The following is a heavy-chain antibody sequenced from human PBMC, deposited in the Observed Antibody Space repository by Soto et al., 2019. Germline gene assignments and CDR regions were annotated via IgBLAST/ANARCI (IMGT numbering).Heavy chain of an antibody. D-gene: IGHD3-3*01. Sequence: PSETLSLTCTVSGGSISSGGYYWSWIRKHPGKGLEWIGYIYYSGSTYYNPSLKSRVTISVDTSKNQFSLKLSSVTAADTAVYYCASRSRITIFGVVDVFDPWGQGTLVTVSS. CDR2: IYYSGST. J-gene: IGHJ5*02. CDR1: GGSISSGGYY. CDR3: ASRSRITIFGVVDVFDP. V-gene: IGHV4-31*03.